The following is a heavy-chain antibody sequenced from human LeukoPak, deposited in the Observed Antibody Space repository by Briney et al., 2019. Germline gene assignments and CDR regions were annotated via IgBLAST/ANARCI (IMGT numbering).Heavy chain of an antibody. D-gene: IGHD6-6*01. CDR2: IYPGDSDT. J-gene: IGHJ3*02. V-gene: IGHV5-51*01. CDR1: GYSFTSYW. CDR3: ARQQEYSSSLDAFDI. Sequence: GESLKISCKGSGYSFTSYWIGWVRQMPGKGLEWMGIIYPGDSDTRYSPSFQGQVTISADKSISTAYPQWSSLKASDTAMYYCARQQEYSSSLDAFDIWGQGTMVTVSS.